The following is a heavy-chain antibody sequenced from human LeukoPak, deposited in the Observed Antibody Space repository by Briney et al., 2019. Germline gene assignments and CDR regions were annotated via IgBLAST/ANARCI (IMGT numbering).Heavy chain of an antibody. V-gene: IGHV3-23*01. Sequence: GGSLRLSCTATGFTFSNFGMAWVRQAPGQGLEWVSTISGSGGNMYQADSVKGRFTISRDNAKNTLYLQMNSLRAEDTAVYYCARDAVDTANAVWGQGTTVTVSS. D-gene: IGHD5-18*01. J-gene: IGHJ6*02. CDR1: GFTFSNFG. CDR2: ISGSGGNM. CDR3: ARDAVDTANAV.